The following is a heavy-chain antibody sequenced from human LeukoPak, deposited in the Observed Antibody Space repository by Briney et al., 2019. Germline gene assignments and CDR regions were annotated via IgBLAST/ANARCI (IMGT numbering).Heavy chain of an antibody. CDR3: ARGTIATVTDS. Sequence: SETLSLTCTVSGDSISGFYWNWIRQPPGKGLEWIGYMYYSGSTNYNPSLKSRVTISVDTSKNQFSLKLSSVTAADTAVYYCARGTIATVTDSWGPGTLVTVSS. J-gene: IGHJ4*02. D-gene: IGHD4-17*01. CDR1: GDSISGFY. CDR2: MYYSGST. V-gene: IGHV4-59*08.